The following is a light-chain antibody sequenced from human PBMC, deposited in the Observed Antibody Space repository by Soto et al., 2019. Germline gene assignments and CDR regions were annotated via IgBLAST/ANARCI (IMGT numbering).Light chain of an antibody. J-gene: IGKJ5*01. CDR1: QSISSY. Sequence: DIQMTQSPSSLSASVADRVTIPCLASQSISSYLNWYQQKPGKAPKLLIYAASSLQSGVPSRFSGSGSGTDFTLTISSLQPEDFATYYCQQSYSTPITFGQGTRLEIK. CDR2: AAS. V-gene: IGKV1-39*01. CDR3: QQSYSTPIT.